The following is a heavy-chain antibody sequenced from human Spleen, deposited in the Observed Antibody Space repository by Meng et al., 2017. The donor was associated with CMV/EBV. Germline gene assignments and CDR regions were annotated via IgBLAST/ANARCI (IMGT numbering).Heavy chain of an antibody. CDR2: ISSSSSYI. J-gene: IGHJ5*02. V-gene: IGHV3-21*01. Sequence: GESLKISCAASGFTVSSNYMNWVRQAPGKGLEWVSSISSSSSYIYYADSVKGRFTISRDNAKNSLYLQMNSLRAEDTAVYYCVRCRSEREVPGAIPGLDPWGQGTLVTVSS. D-gene: IGHD2-2*01. CDR3: VRCRSEREVPGAIPGLDP. CDR1: GFTVSSNY.